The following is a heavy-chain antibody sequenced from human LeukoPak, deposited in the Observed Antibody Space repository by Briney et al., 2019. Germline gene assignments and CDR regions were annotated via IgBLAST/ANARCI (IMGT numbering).Heavy chain of an antibody. Sequence: ASVKVSCKASGYTFTIYDINWVRQAAGQGLEWMGWMNPDSGNTDFAQKFQGRVTMTRNTSISTAYMELSSLTSEDTAVYCCAVHLPGDYLDPWGQGTLVTVSS. CDR2: MNPDSGNT. CDR1: GYTFTIYD. D-gene: IGHD4-17*01. CDR3: AVHLPGDYLDP. J-gene: IGHJ5*02. V-gene: IGHV1-8*01.